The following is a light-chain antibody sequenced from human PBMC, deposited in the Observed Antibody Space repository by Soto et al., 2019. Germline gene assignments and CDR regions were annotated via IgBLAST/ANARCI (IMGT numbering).Light chain of an antibody. CDR3: QKYKSAPHT. V-gene: IGKV1-27*01. J-gene: IGKJ3*01. CDR1: QGISSS. CDR2: DAS. Sequence: DIQMTQSPSSLSASIGDRVTITCRASQGISSSLAWYQQKPGKVPSLLIYDASTLQSGVPSRFSGSGSGTDFTLTISSLQPEDVATYYCQKYKSAPHTCGPGTRVDIK.